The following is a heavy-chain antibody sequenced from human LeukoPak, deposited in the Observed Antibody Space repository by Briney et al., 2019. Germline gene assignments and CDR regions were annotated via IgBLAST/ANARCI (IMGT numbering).Heavy chain of an antibody. CDR2: ISSSSSYI. CDR3: ARDGYSGYDF. V-gene: IGHV3-21*01. D-gene: IGHD5-12*01. J-gene: IGHJ4*02. Sequence: GGSLRLSCAASGFTFSSYWMHWVRQAPGKGLVWVSYISSSSSYIYYADSVRGRFTISRDNAKNSLYLQMNSLRAEDTAVYYCARDGYSGYDFWGQGTLVTVSS. CDR1: GFTFSSYW.